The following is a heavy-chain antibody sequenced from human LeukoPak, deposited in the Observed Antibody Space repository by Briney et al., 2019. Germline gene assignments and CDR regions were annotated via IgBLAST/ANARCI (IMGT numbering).Heavy chain of an antibody. V-gene: IGHV3-66*01. J-gene: IGHJ4*02. Sequence: GGSLRLSCAASGLTVSSNDMTWVRQTPGNGLEWVSIIYSGGNTYYADSVKGRFTISRDDSKNTLYLQMNSLRAEDTAVFYCVRDHPGDGYFDYWGQGTLVTVSS. D-gene: IGHD3-10*01. CDR1: GLTVSSND. CDR3: VRDHPGDGYFDY. CDR2: IYSGGNT.